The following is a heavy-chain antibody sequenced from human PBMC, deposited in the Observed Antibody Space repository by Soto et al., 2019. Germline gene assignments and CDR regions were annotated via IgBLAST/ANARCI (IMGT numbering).Heavy chain of an antibody. CDR3: ARVLDGSGSYYNEALNWFDP. V-gene: IGHV1-46*03. CDR1: GYTFTSYY. D-gene: IGHD3-10*01. CDR2: INPSGGST. J-gene: IGHJ5*02. Sequence: QVQLVQSGAEVKKPGASVKVSCKASGYTFTSYYMHWVRQAPGQGLEWMGIINPSGGSTSYAQKFKGRVTMTRDTSTSTVYMELSSLRSEDTAVYYCARVLDGSGSYYNEALNWFDPWGQGTLVTVSS.